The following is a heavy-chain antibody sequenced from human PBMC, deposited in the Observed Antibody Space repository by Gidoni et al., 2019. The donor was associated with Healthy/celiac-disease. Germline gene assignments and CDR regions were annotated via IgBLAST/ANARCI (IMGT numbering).Heavy chain of an antibody. D-gene: IGHD6-6*01. Sequence: EVQLLESGGGLVQPGGSLRLSCAASGFTFSSYAMSWVRQAPGKGLEWVSAISGSGGSTYYADAVKGRFTISRDNSKNTLYLQMNSLRAEDTAVYYCAKDLKYSSSSGDADYWGQGTLVTVSS. V-gene: IGHV3-23*01. CDR1: GFTFSSYA. CDR2: ISGSGGST. J-gene: IGHJ4*02. CDR3: AKDLKYSSSSGDADY.